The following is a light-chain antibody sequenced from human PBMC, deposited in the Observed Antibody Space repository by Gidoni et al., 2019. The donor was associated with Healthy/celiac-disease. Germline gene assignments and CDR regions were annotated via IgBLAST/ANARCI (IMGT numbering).Light chain of an antibody. CDR3: CSYAGSSTRWV. V-gene: IGLV2-23*01. J-gene: IGLJ3*02. Sequence: QSALTQPASVSGSPGQSITISCTGTSSDVWSYNLVSWYQQHPGKAPKLMIYEGSKRPSGVSNRFAGSKSGNTASLTISGLQAEDEADYYCCSYAGSSTRWVFGGGTKLTVL. CDR2: EGS. CDR1: SSDVWSYNL.